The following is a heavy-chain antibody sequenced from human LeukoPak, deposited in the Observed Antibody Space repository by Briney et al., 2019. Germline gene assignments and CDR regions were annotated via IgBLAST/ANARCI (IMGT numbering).Heavy chain of an antibody. CDR3: ARDYYDSSAYRYYFDY. CDR2: IYTSGST. V-gene: IGHV4-61*02. CDR1: GGSISSGSYY. Sequence: SETLSLTCTVSGGSISSGSYYWSWIRQPAGKGLEWIGRIYTSGSTNYNPSLKSRVTISVDTSKNQFSLKLSSVTAADTAVYYCARDYYDSSAYRYYFDYWGQGTLVTVSS. D-gene: IGHD3-22*01. J-gene: IGHJ4*02.